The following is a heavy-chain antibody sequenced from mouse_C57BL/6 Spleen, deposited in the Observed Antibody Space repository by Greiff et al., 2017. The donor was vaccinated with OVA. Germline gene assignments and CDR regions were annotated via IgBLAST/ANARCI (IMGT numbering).Heavy chain of an antibody. Sequence: EVQLQESGPELVKPGASVKISCKASGYSFTGYYMNWVKQSPEKSLEWIGEINPSTGGTTYNQKFKAKATLTVDKSSSTAYMQLKSLTSEDSAVYDCARDYYGSSYDAMDYWGQGTSVTVSS. V-gene: IGHV1-42*01. CDR1: GYSFTGYY. D-gene: IGHD1-1*01. CDR2: INPSTGGT. J-gene: IGHJ4*01. CDR3: ARDYYGSSYDAMDY.